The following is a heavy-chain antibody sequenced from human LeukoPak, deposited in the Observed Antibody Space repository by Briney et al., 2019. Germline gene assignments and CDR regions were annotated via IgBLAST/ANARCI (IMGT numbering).Heavy chain of an antibody. CDR1: GFTLSNYC. CDR3: AKDRYSSSWYYFDY. J-gene: IGHJ4*02. Sequence: PGRSLTLSCAASGFTLSNYCMHWVRQAPGTGLEWVAVISYDGSENYYSHSVKGRFTISRDKSKNTLYLQMNSLRAEDTAVYYCAKDRYSSSWYYFDYWGQGTLVTVPS. V-gene: IGHV3-30*18. CDR2: ISYDGSEN. D-gene: IGHD6-13*01.